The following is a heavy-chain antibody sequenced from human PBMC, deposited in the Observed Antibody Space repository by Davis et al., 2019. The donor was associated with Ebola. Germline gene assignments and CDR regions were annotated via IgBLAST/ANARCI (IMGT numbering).Heavy chain of an antibody. J-gene: IGHJ4*02. CDR1: GGSFSGYY. Sequence: GSLRLSCAVYGGSFSGYYWSWIRQPPGKGLEWIGEINHSGSTNYNPSLKSRVTISVDTSKNQFSLKLSSVTAADTAVYYCARFVVTTSLVGFDYWGQGTLVTVSS. V-gene: IGHV4-34*01. D-gene: IGHD2-21*02. CDR2: INHSGST. CDR3: ARFVVTTSLVGFDY.